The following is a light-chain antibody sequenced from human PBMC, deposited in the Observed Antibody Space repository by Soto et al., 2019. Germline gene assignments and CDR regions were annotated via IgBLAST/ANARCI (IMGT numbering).Light chain of an antibody. V-gene: IGKV1-6*01. Sequence: IQMTQSPSSLSASVGDTVTFTCRASQTIRNDLGWFQQRPGKPPKLLIYGISILQTGVPSRFSGSGSGTDFTLTISGLQPEDFATYYCLHDALFPYSFGQGTRLEI. CDR2: GIS. J-gene: IGKJ2*03. CDR3: LHDALFPYS. CDR1: QTIRND.